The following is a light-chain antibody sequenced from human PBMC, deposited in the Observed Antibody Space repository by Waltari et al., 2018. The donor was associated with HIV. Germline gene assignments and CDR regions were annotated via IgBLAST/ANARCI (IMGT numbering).Light chain of an antibody. J-gene: IGLJ3*02. V-gene: IGLV2-23*02. CDR1: SRDIGNYNF. CDR3: CSFAVTTTWV. Sequence: QSALTQPASVSGSPGQSIAISCTGTSRDIGNYNFVSWYQQYPGKAPKLIIYEVNKRPSGVSYRFSGSKSGNTASLTISGLQVDDEADYYCCSFAVTTTWVFGGGTKLTVL. CDR2: EVN.